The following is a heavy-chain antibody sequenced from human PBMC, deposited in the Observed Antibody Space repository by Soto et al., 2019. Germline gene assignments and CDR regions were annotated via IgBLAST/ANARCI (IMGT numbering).Heavy chain of an antibody. J-gene: IGHJ6*02. CDR1: GGSISSYY. CDR2: IYYSGST. V-gene: IGHV4-59*01. D-gene: IGHD3-3*01. Sequence: QVQLQESGPGLVKPSETLSLTCTVSGGSISSYYWSWIRQPPGKGLEWIGYIYYSGSTNYNPSLKSRVTISVDTSKNQFSLKLSSVTAADTAVYYCARCKVRFLEWLSYRAPFDYYGMDVWGQGTTVTVSS. CDR3: ARCKVRFLEWLSYRAPFDYYGMDV.